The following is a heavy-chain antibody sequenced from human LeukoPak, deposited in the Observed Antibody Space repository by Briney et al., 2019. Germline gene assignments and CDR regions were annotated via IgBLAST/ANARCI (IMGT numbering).Heavy chain of an antibody. CDR3: ARGGIVGAIQVFDY. CDR1: GFTFSSYS. Sequence: GGSLRLSCAASGFTFSSYSVNWVRQAPGKGLEWVSSISSSSSYIYYADSVKGRFTISRDNAKNSLYLQMNSLRAEDTAVYYCARGGIVGAIQVFDYWGQGTLVTVSS. J-gene: IGHJ4*02. CDR2: ISSSSSYI. V-gene: IGHV3-21*01. D-gene: IGHD1-26*01.